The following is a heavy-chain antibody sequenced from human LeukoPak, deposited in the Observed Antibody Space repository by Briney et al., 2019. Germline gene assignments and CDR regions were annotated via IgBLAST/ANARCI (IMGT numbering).Heavy chain of an antibody. CDR1: GGSISSGGYY. Sequence: PSETLSLTCTVSGGSISSGGYYWSWIRQPPGKGLEWIGYIYHSGSTYYNPSLKSRVTISVDRSKNQFSLKLSSVTAADTAVYYCAREGEVTIFGVDAFDIWGQGTMVTVSS. CDR2: IYHSGST. J-gene: IGHJ3*02. V-gene: IGHV4-30-2*01. D-gene: IGHD3-3*01. CDR3: AREGEVTIFGVDAFDI.